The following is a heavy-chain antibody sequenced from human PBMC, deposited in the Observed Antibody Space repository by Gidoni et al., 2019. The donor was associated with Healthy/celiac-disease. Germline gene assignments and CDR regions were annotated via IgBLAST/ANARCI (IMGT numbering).Heavy chain of an antibody. J-gene: IGHJ4*02. CDR1: GGSISSSSYY. V-gene: IGHV4-39*01. CDR3: ARTNYCSGGSCYSPSLDY. D-gene: IGHD2-15*01. Sequence: QLQLQESGPGLVKTSETLSLTCTVSGGSISSSSYYWGWIRQPPGKGLEWLGSIYYSGSTYYTPSLKSRVTISGDTSKNQFSLKLSSVTAADTAVYYCARTNYCSGGSCYSPSLDYWGQGTLVTVSS. CDR2: IYYSGST.